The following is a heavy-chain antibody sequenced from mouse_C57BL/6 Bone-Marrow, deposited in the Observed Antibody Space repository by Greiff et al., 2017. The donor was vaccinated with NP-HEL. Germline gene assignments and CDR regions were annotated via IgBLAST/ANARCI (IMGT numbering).Heavy chain of an antibody. J-gene: IGHJ2*01. CDR3: ARSPITTVVANFDY. D-gene: IGHD1-1*01. Sequence: EVQLVESGGGLVQPGGSLSLSCAASGFTFTDYYMSWVRQPPGKALEWLGFIRNKANGYTTEYSASVKGRFTISRDNSQSILYLQMNALRAEDSATYYCARSPITTVVANFDYWGQGTTLTVSS. CDR2: IRNKANGYTT. V-gene: IGHV7-3*01. CDR1: GFTFTDYY.